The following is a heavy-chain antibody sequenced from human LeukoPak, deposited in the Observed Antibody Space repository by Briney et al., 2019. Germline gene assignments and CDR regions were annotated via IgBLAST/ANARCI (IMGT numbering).Heavy chain of an antibody. D-gene: IGHD3-22*01. J-gene: IGHJ4*02. CDR3: ARAGRSYYYDSSGPDY. CDR1: GYTFTSYG. CDR2: ISAYMGNT. V-gene: IGHV1-18*01. Sequence: ASVKVSCKASGYTFTSYGISWVRQAPGQGLEWMGWISAYMGNTNYAQKLQGRVTMTTDTSTSTAYMELRSLRSDDTAVYYCARAGRSYYYDSSGPDYWGQGILVTVSS.